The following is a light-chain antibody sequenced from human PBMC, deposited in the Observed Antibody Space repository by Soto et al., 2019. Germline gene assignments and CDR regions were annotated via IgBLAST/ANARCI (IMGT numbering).Light chain of an antibody. CDR1: SSNIGAPYD. CDR2: GNN. J-gene: IGLJ2*01. Sequence: QSVLTQPPSVSGAPGQRVTISCTGSSSNIGAPYDVHWYQQLPGTAPKLLIYGNNNRPSGVPDRFSGSKSGTSASLAITGLQAEDEADYYCQSYDSSLSVVVFGGGTKLTVL. V-gene: IGLV1-40*01. CDR3: QSYDSSLSVVV.